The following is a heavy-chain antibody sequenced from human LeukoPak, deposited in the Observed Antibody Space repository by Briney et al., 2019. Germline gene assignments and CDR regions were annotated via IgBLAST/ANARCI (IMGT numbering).Heavy chain of an antibody. CDR2: ISSSSSYI. V-gene: IGHV3-21*01. D-gene: IGHD2-2*01. J-gene: IGHJ4*02. CDR1: GFTFSSYS. CDR3: ARVGYCSSTSCYGDDY. Sequence: GGSLRPSCAASGFTFSSYSMNWVRQAPGKGLEWVSSISSSSSYIYYADSVKGRFTISRDNAKNSLYLQMNSLRAEDTAVYYCARVGYCSSTSCYGDDYWGQGTLVTVSS.